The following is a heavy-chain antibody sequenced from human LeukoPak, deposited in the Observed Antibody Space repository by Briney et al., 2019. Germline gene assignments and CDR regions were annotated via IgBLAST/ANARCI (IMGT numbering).Heavy chain of an antibody. CDR1: GYSISSGYY. CDR3: ARVEEGYGSGRRENYFYYYMDV. D-gene: IGHD3-10*01. V-gene: IGHV4-38-2*02. J-gene: IGHJ6*03. Sequence: SETLSLTCTVSGYSISSGYYWGWIRQPPGKGLEWIGSIYHSGSTYYNPSLKSRVTISVDTSKNQFSLKLSSVTAADTAVYYCARVEEGYGSGRRENYFYYYMDVWGKGTTVTISS. CDR2: IYHSGST.